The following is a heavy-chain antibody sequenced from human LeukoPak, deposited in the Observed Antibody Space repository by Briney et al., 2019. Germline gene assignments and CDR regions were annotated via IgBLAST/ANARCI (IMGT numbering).Heavy chain of an antibody. CDR1: GFTFTDYS. Sequence: GGSLRLSCAASGFTFTDYSMSWVRQAPGKGLEWVSAISGSGGSTYYADSVRGRFTISRDNSKNTLYLQMNSLRAEDTAVYYCAKFRVRRGYYFDYWGQGTLVTVSS. CDR2: ISGSGGST. V-gene: IGHV3-23*01. J-gene: IGHJ4*02. CDR3: AKFRVRRGYYFDY. D-gene: IGHD1-1*01.